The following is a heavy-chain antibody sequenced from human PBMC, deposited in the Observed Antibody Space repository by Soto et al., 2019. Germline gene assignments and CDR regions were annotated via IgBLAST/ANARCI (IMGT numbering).Heavy chain of an antibody. CDR3: AGGVAP. V-gene: IGHV4-31*01. Sequence: QVQLQESGPGLVKPSQTLSLTCTVSGGSISSGGYYWSWIRQHPGKGLEWIGSIYYSGSTYYNPSLQSPVTISVAPSKNQVSPELGPVAPAGPGVAFWAGGVAPWGQGTLVTVSS. CDR1: GGSISSGGYY. CDR2: IYYSGST. D-gene: IGHD5-12*01. J-gene: IGHJ5*02.